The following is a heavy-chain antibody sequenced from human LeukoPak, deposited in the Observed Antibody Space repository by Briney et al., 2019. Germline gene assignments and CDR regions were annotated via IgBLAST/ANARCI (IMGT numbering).Heavy chain of an antibody. CDR1: GGSISSYY. D-gene: IGHD5-18*01. J-gene: IGHJ4*02. CDR3: ARSRYSCGTFDY. CDR2: IYYSGST. V-gene: IGHV4-59*08. Sequence: TSETLSLTCTVSGGSISSYYWSWIRQPPGKGLEWIGYIYYSGSTNYNPSLKSRVTISVDTSKNQFSLKLSSVTAADTAVYYCARSRYSCGTFDYWGQGTLVTVSS.